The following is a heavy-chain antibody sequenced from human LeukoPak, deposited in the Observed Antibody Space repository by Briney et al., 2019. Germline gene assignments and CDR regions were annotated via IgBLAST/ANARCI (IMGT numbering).Heavy chain of an antibody. CDR1: GFTFSSYG. CDR3: ANYIQRPPGMDV. V-gene: IGHV3-33*06. Sequence: PGGSLRLSCAASGFTFSSYGMHWVRQAPGKGLEWVAVIWYDGSNKYYADSVKGRFTISRDNSKNTVYLQMNSLRAEDTALYFCANYIQRPPGMDVWGQGTMVTVSS. J-gene: IGHJ6*02. CDR2: IWYDGSNK. D-gene: IGHD2-15*01.